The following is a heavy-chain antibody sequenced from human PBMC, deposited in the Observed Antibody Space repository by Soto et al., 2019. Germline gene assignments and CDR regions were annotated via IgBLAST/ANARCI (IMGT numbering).Heavy chain of an antibody. V-gene: IGHV4-61*01. J-gene: IGHJ4*02. D-gene: IGHD1-26*01. CDR2: IFHTGTT. CDR1: GGSVGGGNDY. Sequence: SETLSLTCTVSGGSVGGGNDYWSWIRQPPGKGLEWIGYIFHTGTTNYNPSLKSRVTISLDTSMNQFSLKLSSVTPADTAVYYCTRAPVSGSYCFDFWGQGTPVTVSS. CDR3: TRAPVSGSYCFDF.